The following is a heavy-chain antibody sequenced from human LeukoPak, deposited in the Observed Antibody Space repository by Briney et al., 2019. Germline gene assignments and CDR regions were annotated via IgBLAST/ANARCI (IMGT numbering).Heavy chain of an antibody. CDR3: ARRGRYCSGGSCFIGLFDP. J-gene: IGHJ5*02. V-gene: IGHV4-39*01. CDR1: GSSISSSSYY. Sequence: SETLSLSCTVSGSSISSSSYYWGWIRQPPGKGLKWIGSIYYSGSTYYNPSLKSRVTISVDTSKNQFSLKLSSVTAADTAVYYCARRGRYCSGGSCFIGLFDPWGQGTLVTVSS. D-gene: IGHD2-15*01. CDR2: IYYSGST.